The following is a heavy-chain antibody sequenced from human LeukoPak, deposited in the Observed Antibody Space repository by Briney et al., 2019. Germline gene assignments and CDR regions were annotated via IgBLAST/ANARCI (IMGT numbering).Heavy chain of an antibody. CDR1: GFKVNNIH. V-gene: IGHV3-66*01. J-gene: IGHJ4*02. CDR3: VRDLAGAFDF. Sequence: GGSLRLSCAAPGFKVNNIHMSWVRQAPGRGLEWVSVVYGGGGIYYADSVQGRFTISRDNSKNTVYLHMNNLRGDDSALYYCVRDLAGAFDFWGQGTPVKVSS. CDR2: VYGGGGI. D-gene: IGHD6-19*01.